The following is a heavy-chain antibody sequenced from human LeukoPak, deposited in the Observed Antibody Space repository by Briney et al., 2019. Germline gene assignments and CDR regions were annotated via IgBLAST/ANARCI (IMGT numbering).Heavy chain of an antibody. D-gene: IGHD2-21*02. J-gene: IGHJ3*02. V-gene: IGHV1-69*04. CDR2: IIPILGIA. CDR3: ARAYCGGDCFGAFDI. CDR1: GGTFSSYA. Sequence: GASVKVSCKVSGGTFSSYAISWVRQAPGQGLEWMGRIIPILGIANYAQKFQSRVTITADKSTSTAYMELSSLRSEDTAVYYCARAYCGGDCFGAFDIWGQGTMVTVSS.